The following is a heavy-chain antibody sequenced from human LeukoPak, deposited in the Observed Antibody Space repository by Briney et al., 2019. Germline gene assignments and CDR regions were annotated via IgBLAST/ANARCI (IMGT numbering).Heavy chain of an antibody. CDR1: GGSFSGYY. Sequence: SETLSLTCAVYGGSFSGYYWSWIRQPPGKGLEWIGEINHSGSTNYNPSLKSRVTISVDTSKNQFSLKLSSVTAADTAVYYCARGIVAAGPLDYWGQGTLVTVSS. CDR3: ARGIVAAGPLDY. D-gene: IGHD6-13*01. CDR2: INHSGST. J-gene: IGHJ4*02. V-gene: IGHV4-34*01.